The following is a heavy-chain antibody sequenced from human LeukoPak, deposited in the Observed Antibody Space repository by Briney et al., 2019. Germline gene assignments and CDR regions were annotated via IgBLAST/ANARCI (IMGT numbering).Heavy chain of an antibody. CDR1: GYTFTGYY. D-gene: IGHD6-19*01. V-gene: IGHV1-2*02. CDR2: INPNSGGT. Sequence: ASVKVSCKASGYTFTGYYMHWVRQAPGQGLEWMGWINPNSGGTNYAQKFQGRVTMTRDTSISTAYMELSRLRSDDTAVYYCARDGGLYSSGWETLTPLLHWGQGTLVTVSS. J-gene: IGHJ4*02. CDR3: ARDGGLYSSGWETLTPLLH.